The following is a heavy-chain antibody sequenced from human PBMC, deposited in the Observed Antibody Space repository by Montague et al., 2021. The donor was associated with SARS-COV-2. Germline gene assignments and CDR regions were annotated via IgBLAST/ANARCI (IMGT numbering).Heavy chain of an antibody. D-gene: IGHD3-22*01. J-gene: IGHJ6*02. CDR3: ARTSKLPESSSGNYYYHTMDV. CDR2: LYNGGTT. CDR1: GGSISSSTYY. Sequence: SETLSLTCNVSGGSISSSTYYWGWFRQPPGKGLEWIGNLYNGGTTYYSPSLKSRVTISVDTSKNHFSLNMASVTAADTAVYYCARTSKLPESSSGNYYYHTMDVWGQETTVTVSS. V-gene: IGHV4-39*02.